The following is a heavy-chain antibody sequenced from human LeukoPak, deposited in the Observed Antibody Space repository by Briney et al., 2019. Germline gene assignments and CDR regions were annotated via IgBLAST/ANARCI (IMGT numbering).Heavy chain of an antibody. CDR3: ARGGHYFFDN. CDR1: GFTFTIYW. CDR2: IKEDGSEK. Sequence: PGGFLRLSCAASGFTFTIYWMSWVRQAPGKGLEWVANIKEDGSEKYYVDSVKGRFTISRDNAKNSLYLQMNSLRVEDTAVYYCARGGHYFFDNWGQGTLVTFSS. V-gene: IGHV3-7*01. J-gene: IGHJ4*02.